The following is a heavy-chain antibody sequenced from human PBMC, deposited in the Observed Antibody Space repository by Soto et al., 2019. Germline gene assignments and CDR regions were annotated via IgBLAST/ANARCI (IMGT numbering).Heavy chain of an antibody. J-gene: IGHJ4*02. CDR2: ISFSGSAI. CDR3: ARPGYCNDGSCFSDS. Sequence: PGGSLRLSCAASGFTFSSHNMNWVRQAPGKGLEWVSFISFSGSAIYYADSVKGRFTISRDNAKNSLYLQMNSLRDEDTAVYYCARPGYCNDGSCFSDSWGQGTLVTVSS. V-gene: IGHV3-48*02. CDR1: GFTFSSHN. D-gene: IGHD2-15*01.